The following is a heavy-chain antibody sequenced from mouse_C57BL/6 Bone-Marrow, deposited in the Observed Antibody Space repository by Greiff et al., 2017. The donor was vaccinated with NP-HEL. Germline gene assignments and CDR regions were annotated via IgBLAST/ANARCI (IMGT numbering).Heavy chain of an antibody. CDR1: GYTFTDYY. Sequence: EVQLQQSGPELVKPGALVKISCKASGYTFTDYYMNWVKQSHGKSLEWIGDINPNNGGTSYNQKFKGKATLTVDKSSSTAYMELRSLTSEDSAVYYCAGGSWNYFDYWGQGTTLTVSS. CDR3: AGGSWNYFDY. CDR2: INPNNGGT. V-gene: IGHV1-26*01. J-gene: IGHJ2*01.